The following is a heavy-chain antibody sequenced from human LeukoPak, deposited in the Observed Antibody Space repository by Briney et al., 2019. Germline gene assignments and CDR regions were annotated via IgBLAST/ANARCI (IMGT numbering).Heavy chain of an antibody. CDR3: VREGLERRTNFDY. CDR1: GFTFTSHV. V-gene: IGHV3-64D*06. Sequence: GGSLRLSCSASGFTFTSHVMHWLRQAPGKGLQYVSGISMNVQTTYYAGSVKGRFTISRGSSKNTVYLQMNSLTAEDTAVYYCVREGLERRTNFDYWGQGTLVSVSS. CDR2: ISMNVQTT. D-gene: IGHD1-1*01. J-gene: IGHJ4*02.